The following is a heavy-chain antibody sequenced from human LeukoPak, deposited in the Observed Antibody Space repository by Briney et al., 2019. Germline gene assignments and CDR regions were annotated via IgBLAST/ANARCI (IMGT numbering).Heavy chain of an antibody. Sequence: GGSLRLSCAASGFTFSDLWMGWVRQAPGKGLEWVANINQDGSENYYVDSVKGRFTISRDNAKNSLYLQMNSLRAEDTALYYCAKVGSYSSSSYSYYYYMDVWGKGTTVTVSS. CDR3: AKVGSYSSSSYSYYYYMDV. D-gene: IGHD6-13*01. CDR2: INQDGSEN. CDR1: GFTFSDLW. J-gene: IGHJ6*03. V-gene: IGHV3-7*03.